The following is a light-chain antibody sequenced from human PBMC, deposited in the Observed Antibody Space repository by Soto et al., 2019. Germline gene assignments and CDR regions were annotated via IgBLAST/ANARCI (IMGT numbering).Light chain of an antibody. CDR2: EVN. CDR1: SSDVGSYNY. V-gene: IGLV2-8*01. CDR3: TSYAGSNNPAV. J-gene: IGLJ3*02. Sequence: QSALTQPPSASGSPGQSVTISCTGTSSDVGSYNYVSWYQQHPDKAPKLIIYEVNERPSGVPDRFSGSKSGNTASLTVSGLQADDEAYYYCTSYAGSNNPAVFGGGTKLTVL.